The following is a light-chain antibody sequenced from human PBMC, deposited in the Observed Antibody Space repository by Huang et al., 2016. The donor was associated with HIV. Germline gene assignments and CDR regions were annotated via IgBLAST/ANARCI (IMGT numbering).Light chain of an antibody. Sequence: EIVMTQSPATLSVSPGERATPSCRASPSVSRNFTWYQQKPGQAPRLRIYGASTRATGIPARFSGSGSGTEFTLTISSLQSEDFAVYYCQQYNNWLFTFGQGTRLEIK. CDR1: PSVSRN. CDR3: QQYNNWLFT. J-gene: IGKJ5*01. CDR2: GAS. V-gene: IGKV3-15*01.